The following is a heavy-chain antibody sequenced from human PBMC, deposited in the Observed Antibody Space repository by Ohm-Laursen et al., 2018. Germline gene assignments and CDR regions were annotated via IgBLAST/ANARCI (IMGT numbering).Heavy chain of an antibody. Sequence: GSLRLSCAASGFTFSRYAMSWVRQAPGKGMEWVSALSGGGDSTDYEDSVKGRFTISRNNSKNTLYLQMNSLSAEDTAVYYCVERLKSPSWEWAHDFWGQGTLVTVSS. D-gene: IGHD3-3*01. CDR3: VERLKSPSWEWAHDF. J-gene: IGHJ4*02. V-gene: IGHV3-23*01. CDR2: LSGGGDST. CDR1: GFTFSRYA.